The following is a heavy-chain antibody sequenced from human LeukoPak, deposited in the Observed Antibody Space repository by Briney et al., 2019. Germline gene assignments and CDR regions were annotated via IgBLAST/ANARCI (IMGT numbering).Heavy chain of an antibody. D-gene: IGHD6-19*01. Sequence: SETLSLTCTVSGDSITIYYWSWIRQPPGKGLEWIGYIYYSGSTNYNPSLKSRVTISVDTSKNQFSLKLSSVTAADTAVYYCARDSSGWYHWFDPWGQGTLVTVSS. V-gene: IGHV4-59*01. CDR1: GDSITIYY. CDR3: ARDSSGWYHWFDP. CDR2: IYYSGST. J-gene: IGHJ5*02.